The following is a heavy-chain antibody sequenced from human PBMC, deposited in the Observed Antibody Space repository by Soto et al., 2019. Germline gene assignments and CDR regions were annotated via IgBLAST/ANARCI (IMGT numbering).Heavy chain of an antibody. D-gene: IGHD2-15*01. J-gene: IGHJ5*02. Sequence: SVKVSCKASGGTFSSYAISWVRQAPGQGLEWMGGIIPIFGTANYAQKFQGRVTITADESTSTAYMELSSLRSEDTAVSYCAKNLMVAANNWFDPWGQGTLVTVSS. V-gene: IGHV1-69*13. CDR3: AKNLMVAANNWFDP. CDR2: IIPIFGTA. CDR1: GGTFSSYA.